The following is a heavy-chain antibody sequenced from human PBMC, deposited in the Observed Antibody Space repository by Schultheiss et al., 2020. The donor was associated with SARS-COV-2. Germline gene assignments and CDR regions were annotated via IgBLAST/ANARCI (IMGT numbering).Heavy chain of an antibody. D-gene: IGHD1-7*01. Sequence: GGSLRLSCAASGFTFSSYAMHWVRQAPGKGLEWVAVISYDGSNKYYADSVKGRFTISRDNSKNTLYLQMNSLRAEDTAVYYCARLTELRGFDIWGQGTMVTVS. J-gene: IGHJ3*02. CDR3: ARLTELRGFDI. V-gene: IGHV3-30*07. CDR1: GFTFSSYA. CDR2: ISYDGSNK.